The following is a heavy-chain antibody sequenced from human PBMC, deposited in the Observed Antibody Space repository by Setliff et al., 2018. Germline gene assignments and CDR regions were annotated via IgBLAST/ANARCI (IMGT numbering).Heavy chain of an antibody. V-gene: IGHV3-23*01. Sequence: GGSLRLSCAASGFTFSTYSMSWVRQAPGKGLEWVSAISGDSEYIYYRDSVKGRFTISIANSKNTLYLQMNNLGVEDTARYYCVNHNPARRSPAGTALDSWGQGTLVTVSS. J-gene: IGHJ4*02. CDR2: ISGDSEYI. D-gene: IGHD6-19*01. CDR3: VNHNPARRSPAGTALDS. CDR1: GFTFSTYS.